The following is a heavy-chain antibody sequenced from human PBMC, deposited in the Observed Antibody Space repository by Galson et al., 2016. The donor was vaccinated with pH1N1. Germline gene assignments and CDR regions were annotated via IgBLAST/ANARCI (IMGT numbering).Heavy chain of an antibody. CDR3: AKDRDSSGPQHHYYYGMDI. D-gene: IGHD3-22*01. V-gene: IGHV3-30*18. Sequence: SLRLSCAASGFTFGRYGMHWVRQTPGKGLEWVAVISYDGRNEYYADSVKGRFTISRDNSRSTLYLQLNSLRGDDTAVYYCAKDRDSSGPQHHYYYGMDIWGRGTTVTVSS. J-gene: IGHJ6*02. CDR1: GFTFGRYG. CDR2: ISYDGRNE.